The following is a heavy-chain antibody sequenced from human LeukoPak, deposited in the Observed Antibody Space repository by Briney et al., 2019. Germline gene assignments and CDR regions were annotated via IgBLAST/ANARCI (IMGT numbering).Heavy chain of an antibody. CDR3: AKTIAAAGRGYFQH. Sequence: GGSLRLSCAASGFTFSSYAMSWVRQAPGKGLEWVSAISGSGGSTYYADSVKGRFTISRGNSKNTLYLQMNSLRAEDTAVYYCAKTIAAAGRGYFQHWGQGTLVTVSS. J-gene: IGHJ1*01. D-gene: IGHD6-13*01. CDR2: ISGSGGST. V-gene: IGHV3-23*01. CDR1: GFTFSSYA.